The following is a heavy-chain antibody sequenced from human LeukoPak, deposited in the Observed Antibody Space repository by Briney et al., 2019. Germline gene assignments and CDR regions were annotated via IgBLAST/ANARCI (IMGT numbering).Heavy chain of an antibody. Sequence: NPSQTLSLTCTVSGGSISSGGYYWSWIRQHPGKGLEWIGYIYYSGSTYYNPSLKSRVTISVDTSKNQFSLKLSSVTAADTAVYYCARVGAYDFWSGYSYGMDVWGQGTTVTVSS. V-gene: IGHV4-31*03. J-gene: IGHJ6*02. CDR1: GGSISSGGYY. D-gene: IGHD3-3*01. CDR3: ARVGAYDFWSGYSYGMDV. CDR2: IYYSGST.